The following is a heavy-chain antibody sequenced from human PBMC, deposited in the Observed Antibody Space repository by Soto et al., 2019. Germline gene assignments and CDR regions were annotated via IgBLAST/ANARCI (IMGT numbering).Heavy chain of an antibody. Sequence: PGESLKISCKGSGYSFTSYWIGWVRQMPGKGLEWMGIIYPGDSDTRYSPSFQGQVTISADKSISTAYLQWSSLKASDTAMYYCARHVIVVVPAATRQNNYYYYYVDVWGKDTTVTVSS. CDR2: IYPGDSDT. CDR3: ARHVIVVVPAATRQNNYYYYYVDV. CDR1: GYSFTSYW. D-gene: IGHD2-2*01. V-gene: IGHV5-51*01. J-gene: IGHJ6*03.